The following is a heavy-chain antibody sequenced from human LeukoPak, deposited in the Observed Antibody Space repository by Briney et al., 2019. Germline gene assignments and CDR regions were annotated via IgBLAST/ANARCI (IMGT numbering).Heavy chain of an antibody. V-gene: IGHV3-23*01. CDR2: ICGSGGST. D-gene: IGHD2-21*02. Sequence: GGSLRLSCAASGFTFSSYAMSWVRQAPGKGLEWVSAICGSGGSTYYADSVKGRFTISRHNSKNTLYLQMNSLRAEDTAVYYCAKLGQVVVTASFDYWGQGTLVTVSS. J-gene: IGHJ4*02. CDR3: AKLGQVVVTASFDY. CDR1: GFTFSSYA.